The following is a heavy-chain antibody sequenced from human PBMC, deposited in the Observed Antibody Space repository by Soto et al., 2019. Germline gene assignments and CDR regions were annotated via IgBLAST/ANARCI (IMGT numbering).Heavy chain of an antibody. D-gene: IGHD5-12*01. J-gene: IGHJ3*02. Sequence: QLQLQESGPGLVKPSETLSLTCTVSGGSISSSSYYWGSIRQPPGNGPEWIGSIYYSGSTYHNPTVKSRVTLSVDTWKNRFSLRLSSVTAGDTAVYDCGGRPDSGYDPDDAFEIWGRGRMVTVSS. CDR3: GGRPDSGYDPDDAFEI. V-gene: IGHV4-39*01. CDR2: IYYSGST. CDR1: GGSISSSSYY.